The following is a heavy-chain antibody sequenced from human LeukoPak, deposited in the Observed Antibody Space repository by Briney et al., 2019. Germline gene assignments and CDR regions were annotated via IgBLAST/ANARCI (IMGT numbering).Heavy chain of an antibody. D-gene: IGHD2-15*01. Sequence: SETLSLTCTVSGGSISSYYWSWIRQPAGKGLEWIWRIYTSGSTNYNPSLKSRVTMSVDTSKNQFSLKLSSVTAADTAVYYCARDSVVAADNWFDPWGQGTLVTVSS. CDR1: GGSISSYY. CDR2: IYTSGST. J-gene: IGHJ5*02. CDR3: ARDSVVAADNWFDP. V-gene: IGHV4-4*07.